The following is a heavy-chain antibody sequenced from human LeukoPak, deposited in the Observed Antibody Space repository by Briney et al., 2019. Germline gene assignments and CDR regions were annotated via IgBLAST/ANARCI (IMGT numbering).Heavy chain of an antibody. V-gene: IGHV3-48*01. D-gene: IGHD6-13*01. CDR2: ISSSSSTI. Sequence: GGSLRLSCAASGFTFSSYSMNWVRQAPGKGLEWVSYISSSSSTIYYADSVKGRFTISRDNAKSSLYLQMNSLRAEDTAVYSCARGIAAAGYYYCGMAVWGQGTTVTVSS. CDR3: ARGIAAAGYYYCGMAV. CDR1: GFTFSSYS. J-gene: IGHJ6*02.